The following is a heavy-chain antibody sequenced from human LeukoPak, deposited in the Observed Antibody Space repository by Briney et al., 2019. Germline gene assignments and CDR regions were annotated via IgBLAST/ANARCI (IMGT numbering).Heavy chain of an antibody. Sequence: PGGSLRLSCAASGFTFSSYAMNWVRQAPGKGLEWVSALSGSGASTYYADSVKGRFTISRDNSKNTLYLQMNSLRAEDTAVYYCAKEPDYGDYFDYWGQGTLSPCPQ. CDR1: GFTFSSYA. V-gene: IGHV3-23*01. D-gene: IGHD4-17*01. CDR3: AKEPDYGDYFDY. J-gene: IGHJ4*02. CDR2: LSGSGAST.